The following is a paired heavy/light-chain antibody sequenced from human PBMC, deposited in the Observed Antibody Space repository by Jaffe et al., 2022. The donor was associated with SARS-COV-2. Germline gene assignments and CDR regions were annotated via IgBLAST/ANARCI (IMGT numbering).Heavy chain of an antibody. D-gene: IGHD6-19*01. CDR2: VSTYNGDT. V-gene: IGHV1-18*01. CDR1: GYTFTSHG. Sequence: QVQLVQSGAEVKKPGASVRVSCKASGYTFTSHGISWVRQAPGQGLEWMGWVSTYNGDTDYAQKFRGRVTVSTDTTTSTAYMELSSLRSDDTAVYYCARVGGVFTSGWPLDFWGQGTLVTVSS. CDR3: ARVGGVFTSGWPLDF. J-gene: IGHJ4*02.
Light chain of an antibody. V-gene: IGKV3-15*01. CDR2: GAF. CDR1: QSVSSN. Sequence: EIVMTQSPATLSVSPGERATLSCRASQSVSSNLAWYQQKPGQAPRLLIYGAFTRATGIPARFSGSGSGTEFTLTITSLQSEDFAVYYCQQYNNWPPYTFGQGTRLEIK. CDR3: QQYNNWPPYT. J-gene: IGKJ2*01.